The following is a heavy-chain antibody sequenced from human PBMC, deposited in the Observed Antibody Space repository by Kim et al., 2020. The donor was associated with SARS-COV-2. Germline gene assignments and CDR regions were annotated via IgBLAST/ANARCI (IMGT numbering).Heavy chain of an antibody. Sequence: RNRGTTSYADSVKGRFPLSRANAKNSLYLQMNSLRAEDTAVYYCANRLDYWGPGTLVTVSS. CDR2: RNRGTT. J-gene: IGHJ4*02. CDR3: ANRLDY. V-gene: IGHV3-48*01.